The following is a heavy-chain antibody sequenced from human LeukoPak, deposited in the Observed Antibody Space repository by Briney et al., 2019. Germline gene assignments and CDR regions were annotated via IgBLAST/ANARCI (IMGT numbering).Heavy chain of an antibody. D-gene: IGHD5-18*01. CDR2: IYYSGST. Sequence: PSETLSLTCTVSGGSISSGGYYWSWIRQHPGKGLEWIGYIYYSGSTYYNPSLKSRVTISVDTSKNQFTLKLSSVTAADTAVYYCARGYSYGSNDYWGQGTLVTVSS. J-gene: IGHJ4*02. CDR1: GGSISSGGYY. V-gene: IGHV4-31*03. CDR3: ARGYSYGSNDY.